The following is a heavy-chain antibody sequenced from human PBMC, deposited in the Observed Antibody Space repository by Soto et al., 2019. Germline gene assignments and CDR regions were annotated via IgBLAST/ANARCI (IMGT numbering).Heavy chain of an antibody. D-gene: IGHD2-15*01. Sequence: EVQLLESGGGLVQPGGSLRLSCAASGFTFSSYAMSWVRQAPGKGLEWVSAISGSGGSTYYADSVKGRFTISRDNSKNTLYLQMNSLRAEDTAVYYCAKGHRGDIVVVVAATLYFAYWGQGTLVTVSS. CDR2: ISGSGGST. CDR1: GFTFSSYA. CDR3: AKGHRGDIVVVVAATLYFAY. J-gene: IGHJ4*02. V-gene: IGHV3-23*01.